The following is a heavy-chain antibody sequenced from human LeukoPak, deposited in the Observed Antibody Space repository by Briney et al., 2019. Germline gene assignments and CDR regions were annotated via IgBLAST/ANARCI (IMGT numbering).Heavy chain of an antibody. Sequence: GGSLRLSCAASGFTFSDYYMSWIRQAPGKGLEWVSYISSSGSTIYYADSVKGRFTISRDNARNSLHLQMNSLRAEDTAVYYCANGGIPGYFDYWGQGTLVTVSS. CDR2: ISSSGSTI. CDR1: GFTFSDYY. CDR3: ANGGIPGYFDY. J-gene: IGHJ4*02. D-gene: IGHD2-2*01. V-gene: IGHV3-11*01.